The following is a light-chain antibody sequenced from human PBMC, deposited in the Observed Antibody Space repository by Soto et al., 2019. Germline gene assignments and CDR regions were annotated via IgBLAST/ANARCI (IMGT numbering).Light chain of an antibody. J-gene: IGKJ5*01. CDR1: QSVSSSY. Sequence: EIVLTQSPGTLSLSPGERATLSCRASQSVSSSYLAWYQQKPGQAPRLLIYGASSRATGIPDRFSGSGSGTDFTLTISRLGPEDFAVYYCQQYGSSQITFGQGTRRE. CDR3: QQYGSSQIT. CDR2: GAS. V-gene: IGKV3-20*01.